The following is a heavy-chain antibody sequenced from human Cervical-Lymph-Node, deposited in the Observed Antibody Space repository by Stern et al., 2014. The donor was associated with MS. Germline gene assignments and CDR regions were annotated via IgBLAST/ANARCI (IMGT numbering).Heavy chain of an antibody. V-gene: IGHV4-30-4*01. CDR3: ARGRSIFDS. D-gene: IGHD6-6*01. J-gene: IGHJ4*02. Sequence: QVQLQESGPGLVKPSQTLSLTCTVSGDSISRGDYYWSWIRQTPGKGLEWIGFIFYTGSTYYNPSLKSRLSISVDTSKNTFSLKLNSVTAADTAVYYCARGRSIFDSWGQGTLVAVSS. CDR1: GDSISRGDYY. CDR2: IFYTGST.